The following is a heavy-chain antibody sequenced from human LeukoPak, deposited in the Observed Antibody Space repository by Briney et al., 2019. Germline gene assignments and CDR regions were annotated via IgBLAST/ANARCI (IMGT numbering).Heavy chain of an antibody. J-gene: IGHJ4*02. Sequence: GGALRVSCAASGFTFSSYSRNWVGQAPGEGVEGVASISSSSSYMYYADSVKGRFTISRDNAKNSLYLQMNSLRAEDTAVYYCARGGTDYYGSGTRGDYWGQGTLVTVSS. V-gene: IGHV3-21*01. D-gene: IGHD3-10*01. CDR3: ARGGTDYYGSGTRGDY. CDR1: GFTFSSYS. CDR2: ISSSSSYM.